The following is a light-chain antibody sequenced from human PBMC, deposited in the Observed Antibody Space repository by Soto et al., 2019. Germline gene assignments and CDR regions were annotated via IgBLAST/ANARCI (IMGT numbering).Light chain of an antibody. Sequence: IQMTQSPSSLSASVGDRVTITCRASQTIRTNLHWYQQKPTQAPKLLIYAASNLRSGVPSRFSGSGSGTHFTLTITSLQPEDFATYYCQQGFSTPWTFGPGTTVRI. J-gene: IGKJ1*01. CDR3: QQGFSTPWT. V-gene: IGKV1-39*01. CDR1: QTIRTN. CDR2: AAS.